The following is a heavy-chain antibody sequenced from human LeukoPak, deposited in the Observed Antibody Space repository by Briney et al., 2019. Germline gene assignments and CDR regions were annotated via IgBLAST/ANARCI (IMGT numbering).Heavy chain of an antibody. J-gene: IGHJ4*02. Sequence: GGSLRLSCAASRFTFSSYGMHWVRQAPGKGLEWVAFIRYDGSNKYYADSVKGRFTISRDNSKNTLYLQMNSLRAEDTAVYYCANPYCSGGSCYSFAYWGQGTLVTVSS. D-gene: IGHD2-15*01. CDR1: RFTFSSYG. CDR2: IRYDGSNK. CDR3: ANPYCSGGSCYSFAY. V-gene: IGHV3-30*02.